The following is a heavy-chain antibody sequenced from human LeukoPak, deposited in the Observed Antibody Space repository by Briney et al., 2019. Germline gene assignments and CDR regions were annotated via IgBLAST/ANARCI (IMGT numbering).Heavy chain of an antibody. CDR3: AKDPYYDSSGYFDY. V-gene: IGHV3-9*01. Sequence: GGSLRLSCAASGFTFDDYAMHWVRHAPGKGLEWVSGISWNSGSIGYADSVKGRFTISRDNAKNSLYLQMNSLRAEDTALYYCAKDPYYDSSGYFDYWGQGTLVTVSS. J-gene: IGHJ4*02. D-gene: IGHD3-22*01. CDR1: GFTFDDYA. CDR2: ISWNSGSI.